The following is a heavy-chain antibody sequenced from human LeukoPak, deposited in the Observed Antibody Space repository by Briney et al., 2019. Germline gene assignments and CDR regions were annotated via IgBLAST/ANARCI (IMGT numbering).Heavy chain of an antibody. CDR3: ARDIASRHFGY. Sequence: GGSLRLSCEASGFTFRRHGMHWVRQAPGKGLEWVAVIWYDGSDKYYADSVKGRFSISRDNSKNTLYLQMNSLRAEDTAMYYCARDIASRHFGYWGQGTLVTVSS. CDR2: IWYDGSDK. V-gene: IGHV3-33*01. J-gene: IGHJ4*02. D-gene: IGHD5/OR15-5a*01. CDR1: GFTFRRHG.